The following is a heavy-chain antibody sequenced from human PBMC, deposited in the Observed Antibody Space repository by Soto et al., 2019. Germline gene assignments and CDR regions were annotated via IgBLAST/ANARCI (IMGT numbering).Heavy chain of an antibody. V-gene: IGHV4-30-4*01. CDR2: IYYSGST. CDR1: GGSISSGDYY. CDR3: AIAARSDWGWFDP. D-gene: IGHD7-27*01. J-gene: IGHJ5*02. Sequence: TSETLSLTCTVSGGSISSGDYYWSRIRQPPGKGLEWIGYIYYSGSTYYNPSLKSRVTISVDTSKNQFSLKLSSVTAADTAVYYCAIAARSDWGWFDPWGQGTPVTVSS.